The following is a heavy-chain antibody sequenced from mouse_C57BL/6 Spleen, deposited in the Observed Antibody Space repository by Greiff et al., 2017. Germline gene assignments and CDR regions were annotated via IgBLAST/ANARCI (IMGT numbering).Heavy chain of an antibody. J-gene: IGHJ2*01. CDR1: GYAFSSSW. D-gene: IGHD1-1*01. Sequence: VQLQQSGPELVKPGASVKISCKASGYAFSSSWMNWVKQRPGKGLEWIGRIYPGDGDTNYNGKFKGKATLTADKSSSTAYMQLSSLTSEDSAVYFGARSPKSYYYGRSYFDYWGQGTTLTVSS. CDR2: IYPGDGDT. CDR3: ARSPKSYYYGRSYFDY. V-gene: IGHV1-82*01.